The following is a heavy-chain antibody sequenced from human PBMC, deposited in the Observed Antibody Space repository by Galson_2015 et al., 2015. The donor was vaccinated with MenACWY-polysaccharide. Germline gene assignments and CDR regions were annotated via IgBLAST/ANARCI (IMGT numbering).Heavy chain of an antibody. CDR2: IKSKTDGGIT. D-gene: IGHD4-17*01. V-gene: IGHV3-15*01. CDR3: TTENRYGDYRRGGPYYFDS. Sequence: SLRLSCAASGFTFSKAWMSWVRQAPGKGLEWVGRIKSKTDGGITEYAAPVKGRFTISRDDSKNTLYVEMNSLKTEDTAVYYCTTENRYGDYRRGGPYYFDSWGQGTLVTVSS. CDR1: GFTFSKAW. J-gene: IGHJ4*02.